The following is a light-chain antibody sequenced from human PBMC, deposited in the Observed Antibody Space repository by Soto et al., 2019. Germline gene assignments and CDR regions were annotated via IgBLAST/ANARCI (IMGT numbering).Light chain of an antibody. V-gene: IGLV2-11*01. CDR2: DVN. CDR1: SSDVGGYNY. J-gene: IGLJ3*02. CDR3: CSYAGSYTWV. Sequence: QSALTQPRSVSGSPGQSVTISCTGTSSDVGGYNYVSWYQQHPGKAPKVMIYDVNKRPSGVPDRFSGSQSGSTASLTISGLQAEDEADYHCCSYAGSYTWVFGGGTKLTVL.